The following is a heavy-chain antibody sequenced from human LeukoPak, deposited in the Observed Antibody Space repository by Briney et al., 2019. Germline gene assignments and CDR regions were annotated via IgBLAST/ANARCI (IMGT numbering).Heavy chain of an antibody. V-gene: IGHV4-38-2*01. Sequence: SETLSLTCAVSGYSISSGYYWGWIRQPPGKGLEWIGIIYHSGTTYYNPSLKSRVTISVDTSKNQFSLKLRSVTAADTAVYYCVSQTIVGASPFDYWGQGTLVTVSS. CDR1: GYSISSGYY. CDR2: IYHSGTT. CDR3: VSQTIVGASPFDY. J-gene: IGHJ4*02. D-gene: IGHD1-26*01.